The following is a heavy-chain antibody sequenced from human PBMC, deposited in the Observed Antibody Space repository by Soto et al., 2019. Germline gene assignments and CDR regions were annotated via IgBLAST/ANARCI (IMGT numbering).Heavy chain of an antibody. V-gene: IGHV1-69*12. Sequence: QVQLVQSGAEVKKPGSSVKVSCKASGGTFSSSAFSWVRQAPGQGLEWMGGIIPIFPTPDYGQRFQGRVTSTADESAGTVYLELRSVRAEDTAVYFCARDKGRQQLGGNYYYITDIWGQGTTVTVSS. J-gene: IGHJ6*02. CDR1: GGTFSSSA. D-gene: IGHD3-3*02. CDR3: ARDKGRQQLGGNYYYITDI. CDR2: IIPIFPTP.